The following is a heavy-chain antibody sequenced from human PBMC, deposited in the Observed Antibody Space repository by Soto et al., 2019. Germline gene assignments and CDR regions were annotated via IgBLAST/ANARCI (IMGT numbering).Heavy chain of an antibody. D-gene: IGHD1-26*01. V-gene: IGHV1-24*01. Sequence: ASVKVSCKVSGYTLTELSMHWVRQAPGKGLEWMGGFDPEDGETIYAQKFQGRVTMTEDTSTDTAYMELSSLRSEDTAVYYCATGVGATTISAFDIWGQGTMVTVSS. CDR2: FDPEDGET. CDR3: ATGVGATTISAFDI. CDR1: GYTLTELS. J-gene: IGHJ3*02.